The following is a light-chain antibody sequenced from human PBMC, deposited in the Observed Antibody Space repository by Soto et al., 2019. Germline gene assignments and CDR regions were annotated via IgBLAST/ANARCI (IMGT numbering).Light chain of an antibody. CDR2: ANN. V-gene: IGLV1-40*01. Sequence: QSVLTQPPSVSGAPGQRVTISCTGSSSNIGAGYDVHWYQQLPGTAPKLLIFANNNRPSGVPDRFSASRSATSASLAITGLQAEDEADYYCQSFDSRRFYVFGTGTKLTVL. CDR1: SSNIGAGYD. CDR3: QSFDSRRFYV. J-gene: IGLJ1*01.